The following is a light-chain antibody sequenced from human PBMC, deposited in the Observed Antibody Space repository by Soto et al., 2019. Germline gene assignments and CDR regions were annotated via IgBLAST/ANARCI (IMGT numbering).Light chain of an antibody. CDR2: ATS. Sequence: DIQMTQSPSSVSASVGDRVTITCRASQDISVWLAWYQQKPGKAPQILIYATSSLQSGVPSRFSGSGSGTDFTLTISSLQSEDFATYYCQQGKSFPLTFGGGTKVEIK. CDR3: QQGKSFPLT. V-gene: IGKV1-12*01. CDR1: QDISVW. J-gene: IGKJ4*01.